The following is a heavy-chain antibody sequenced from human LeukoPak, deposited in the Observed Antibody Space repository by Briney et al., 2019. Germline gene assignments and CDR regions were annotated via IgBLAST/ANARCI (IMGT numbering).Heavy chain of an antibody. CDR3: ARIETGGTYFYYYYMDV. D-gene: IGHD1-26*01. V-gene: IGHV4-59*02. Sequence: SETLSLTCAVSGDSGSSPHWTWIRQPPGKGLEWIGYISLTGTTNYNPSLKSRVTISVDPFKSQFSLILTSVTAADTAVYYCARIETGGTYFYYYYMDVWGKGTAVTVSS. CDR1: GDSGSSPH. J-gene: IGHJ6*03. CDR2: ISLTGTT.